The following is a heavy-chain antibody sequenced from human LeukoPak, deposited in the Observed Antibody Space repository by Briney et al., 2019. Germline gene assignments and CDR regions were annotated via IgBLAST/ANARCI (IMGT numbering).Heavy chain of an antibody. D-gene: IGHD2-2*01. CDR2: IYTGGTT. CDR1: GLIVSGDY. V-gene: IGHV3-66*01. Sequence: GGSLRLSCTASGLIVSGDYISWVRQAPGKGLEWVSVIYTGGTTYYADSVKGRFTISRDNSKNTWYLQMNSLRGEDMAVYYCARASSDGIIPAATSFDSWGQGTLVIVSS. CDR3: ARASSDGIIPAATSFDS. J-gene: IGHJ4*02.